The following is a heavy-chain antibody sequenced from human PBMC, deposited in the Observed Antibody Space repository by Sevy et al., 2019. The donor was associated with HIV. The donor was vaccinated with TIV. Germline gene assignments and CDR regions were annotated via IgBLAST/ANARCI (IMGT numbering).Heavy chain of an antibody. D-gene: IGHD2-21*02. CDR1: GFTFSNYD. Sequence: GGSLRLPCPPSGFTFSNYDMHWVRQAPGKGLEWVAVISHDGNYKNYADSVKVRFTISRDDFKNTLYLQMSSLSPEDTAVYFCARLFSCGGDCYYLDYWGQGALVTVSS. CDR2: ISHDGNYK. CDR3: ARLFSCGGDCYYLDY. J-gene: IGHJ4*02. V-gene: IGHV3-30-3*01.